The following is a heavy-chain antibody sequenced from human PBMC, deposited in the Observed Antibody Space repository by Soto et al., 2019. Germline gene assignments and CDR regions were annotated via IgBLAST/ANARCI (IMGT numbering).Heavy chain of an antibody. D-gene: IGHD1-20*01. V-gene: IGHV2-5*02. J-gene: IGHJ4*02. CDR3: AHIGVGITGTTFDY. CDR1: GFSLSTSGVG. Sequence: GAGPTLVNPTQTLTLTCTFSGFSLSTSGVGVGWIRQPPGKALEWLALIYWDDDKRYSPSLKSRLTITKDTSKNQVVLTMTNMDPVDTATYYCAHIGVGITGTTFDYWGQGTLVTVSS. CDR2: IYWDDDK.